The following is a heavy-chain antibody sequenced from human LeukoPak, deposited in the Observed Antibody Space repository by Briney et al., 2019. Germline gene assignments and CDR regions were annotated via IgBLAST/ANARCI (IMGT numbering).Heavy chain of an antibody. D-gene: IGHD2-2*01. CDR3: AREECSSTSCYVFDY. CDR2: IYTSGST. V-gene: IGHV4-61*02. J-gene: IGHJ4*02. Sequence: SETLSLTCTVSGGSISSGSYYWSWIRQPAGKGLEWIGRIYTSGSTNYNPSLKSRVTISVDTSKNQFSLKLSSVTAVDTAVYYCAREECSSTSCYVFDYWGQGTLVTVSS. CDR1: GGSISSGSYY.